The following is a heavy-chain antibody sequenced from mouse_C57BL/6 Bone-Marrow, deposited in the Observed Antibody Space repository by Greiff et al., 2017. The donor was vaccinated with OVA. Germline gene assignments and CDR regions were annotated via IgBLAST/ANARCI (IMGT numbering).Heavy chain of an antibody. V-gene: IGHV2-2*01. D-gene: IGHD1-3*01. CDR1: GFSLTSYG. Sequence: QVQLQQSGPGLVQPSQSLSITCTVSGFSLTSYGVHWVRQSPGKGLEWLGVIWSGGSTDYNAAFISRLSISKDNSKSQVFFKMNSLQADDTAIYYCARKAHYAMDYWGQGTSVTVSS. J-gene: IGHJ4*01. CDR3: ARKAHYAMDY. CDR2: IWSGGST.